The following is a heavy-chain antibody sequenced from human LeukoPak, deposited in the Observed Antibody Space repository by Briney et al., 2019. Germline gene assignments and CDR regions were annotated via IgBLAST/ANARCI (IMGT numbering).Heavy chain of an antibody. V-gene: IGHV3-7*01. J-gene: IGHJ4*02. CDR3: ARGLRCGSYCDY. CDR2: IKQDGSEK. D-gene: IGHD1-26*01. Sequence: GGSLRLSCAASGFTFSSYWMSWVRQAPGKGLEWVANIKQDGSEKYYMDSVKGRFTISRDNAKNSLYLQMNSLRDEDTAVYYCARGLRCGSYCDYWGQGTLVTVSS. CDR1: GFTFSSYW.